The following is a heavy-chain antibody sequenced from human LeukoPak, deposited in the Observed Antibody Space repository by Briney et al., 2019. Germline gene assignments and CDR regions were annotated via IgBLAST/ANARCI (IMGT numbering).Heavy chain of an antibody. D-gene: IGHD6-13*01. CDR3: ARPTIAAAGNFEY. CDR2: ISSCSNFR. CDR1: GFTFSDYY. Sequence: GGSLRLSCAASGFTFSDYYMSWIRQAPGKGLEWVSHISSCSNFRTYADSVKGRFTISRDNAKNSLYLQVNSLRAEDTAVYYCARPTIAAAGNFEYWGQGTLVTVSS. J-gene: IGHJ4*02. V-gene: IGHV3-11*03.